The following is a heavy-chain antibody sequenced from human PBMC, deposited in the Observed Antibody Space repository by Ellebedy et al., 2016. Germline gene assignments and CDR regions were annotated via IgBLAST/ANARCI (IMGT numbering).Heavy chain of an antibody. Sequence: GESLKISCAASGFTVSSNYMSWVRQAPGKGLEWVSVIYSGGSTYYADSVKGRFTISRDNSKNTLYLQMNSLRAEDTAVYYCAKVRNNWNYFDYWGQGTLVTVSS. D-gene: IGHD1-20*01. CDR2: IYSGGST. CDR1: GFTVSSNY. J-gene: IGHJ4*02. V-gene: IGHV3-53*01. CDR3: AKVRNNWNYFDY.